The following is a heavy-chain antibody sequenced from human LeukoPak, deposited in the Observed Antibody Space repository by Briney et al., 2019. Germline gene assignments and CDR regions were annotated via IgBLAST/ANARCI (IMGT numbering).Heavy chain of an antibody. Sequence: GASVKVSCKASGYTFTGYYMHWVRQAPGQGLEWMGWINPNSGGTNYAQKFQGRVTMTRDTSISTAYMELSRLRSDDTAVYYCARGYSGYCSSTSCWRFDPWGQGTLVTVSS. CDR2: INPNSGGT. CDR1: GYTFTGYY. V-gene: IGHV1-2*02. CDR3: ARGYSGYCSSTSCWRFDP. D-gene: IGHD2-2*01. J-gene: IGHJ5*02.